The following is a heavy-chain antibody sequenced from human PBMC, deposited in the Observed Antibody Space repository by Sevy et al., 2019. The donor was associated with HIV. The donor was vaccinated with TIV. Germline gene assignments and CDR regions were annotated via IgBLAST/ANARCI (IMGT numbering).Heavy chain of an antibody. D-gene: IGHD3-16*01. J-gene: IGHJ4*02. V-gene: IGHV3-30*04. Sequence: GGSLRLSCAASGFTFSTYAMHWVRQAPGKGLEWVAVISYDGGTKYYADSVKGRFTISRDKPKTTLYVQMNSLRAEDTAVYYCARDDGYTINWYPGYWGQGTLVTVSS. CDR3: ARDDGYTINWYPGY. CDR1: GFTFSTYA. CDR2: ISYDGGTK.